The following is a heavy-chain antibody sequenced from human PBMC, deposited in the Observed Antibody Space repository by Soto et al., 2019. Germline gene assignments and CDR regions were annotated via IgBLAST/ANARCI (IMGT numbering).Heavy chain of an antibody. V-gene: IGHV4-39*01. CDR3: ARQNIVVVPAAICWFDP. D-gene: IGHD2-2*02. CDR1: GGSISSSSYY. Sequence: QLLESGPGLVTPSETLSLTCTVSGGSISSSSYYWGWIRQPPGKGLEWIGSIYYSGSTYYNPSLKSRVTISVDTSKNQFSLKLSSVTAADTAVYYCARQNIVVVPAAICWFDPWGQGTLVTVSS. J-gene: IGHJ5*02. CDR2: IYYSGST.